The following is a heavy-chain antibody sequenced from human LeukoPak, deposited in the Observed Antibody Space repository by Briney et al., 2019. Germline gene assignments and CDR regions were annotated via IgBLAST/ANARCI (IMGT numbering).Heavy chain of an antibody. CDR1: GFTFSSYG. Sequence: PGRSLRLSCAASGFTFSSYGMHWVRQAPGKGLEWVAVIWYDGSNKYCADSVKGRFTISRDNSKNTLYLQMNSLRAEDTAVYYCARGHDFWSGNYLDYWGQGTLVTVSS. D-gene: IGHD3-3*01. J-gene: IGHJ4*02. CDR2: IWYDGSNK. CDR3: ARGHDFWSGNYLDY. V-gene: IGHV3-33*01.